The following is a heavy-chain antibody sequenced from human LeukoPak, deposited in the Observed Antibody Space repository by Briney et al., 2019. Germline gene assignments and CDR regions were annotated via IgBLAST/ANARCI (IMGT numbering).Heavy chain of an antibody. CDR1: GGSISSYY. D-gene: IGHD5-18*01. Sequence: SETLSLTCTVSGGSISSYYWSWLRQSPGKGLEWIGYIYYSGSTNYNPSLKSRVTISVDTSKNQFSLKLSSVTAADTAVYYCARMYTAMVTVIDYWGQGTLVTVSS. CDR3: ARMYTAMVTVIDY. CDR2: IYYSGST. J-gene: IGHJ4*02. V-gene: IGHV4-59*01.